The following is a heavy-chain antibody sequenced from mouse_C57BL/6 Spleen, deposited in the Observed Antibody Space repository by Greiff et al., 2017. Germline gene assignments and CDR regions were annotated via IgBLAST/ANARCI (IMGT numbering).Heavy chain of an antibody. CDR2: FDPDAGDT. CDR1: GFNINDYY. Sequence: EVQRVESGAELVRPGASVKLSCTASGFNINDYYMNWVKQRPGQGLEWIGRFDPDAGDTEYHEKFKGKATLTADTSSNTVYLQLSRLTSEDTAVYYCTTSCCILYYFDYWGQGTTLTVSS. J-gene: IGHJ2*01. CDR3: TTSCCILYYFDY. V-gene: IGHV14-1*01.